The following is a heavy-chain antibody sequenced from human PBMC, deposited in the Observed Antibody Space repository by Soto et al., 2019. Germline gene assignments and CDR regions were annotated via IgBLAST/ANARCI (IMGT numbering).Heavy chain of an antibody. CDR1: GLAFSTYS. J-gene: IGHJ1*01. Sequence: EVKLLESGGGLVQPGGSLRLSCAASGLAFSTYSMNWVRQAPGKGLEWVSAINAGGGGTYYADSVKGRFTISRDNSKNKLYLQINSLRSEGTAVYYCAPWGRDSLVSFQYWGQGNLSTVSS. D-gene: IGHD2-21*01. V-gene: IGHV3-23*01. CDR2: INAGGGGT. CDR3: APWGRDSLVSFQY.